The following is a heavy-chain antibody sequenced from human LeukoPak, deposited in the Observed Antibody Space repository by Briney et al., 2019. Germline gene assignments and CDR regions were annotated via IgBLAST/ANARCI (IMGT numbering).Heavy chain of an antibody. CDR3: ARDGWPQMATIEFDY. D-gene: IGHD5-24*01. J-gene: IGHJ4*02. CDR2: ISSSSSTI. Sequence: GGSLRLSCAASGFTFSSYAMNWVRQAPGKGLEWVSYISSSSSTIYYADSVKGRFTISRDNAKNSLYLQMNSLRAEDTAVYYCARDGWPQMATIEFDYWGQGTLVTVSS. V-gene: IGHV3-48*01. CDR1: GFTFSSYA.